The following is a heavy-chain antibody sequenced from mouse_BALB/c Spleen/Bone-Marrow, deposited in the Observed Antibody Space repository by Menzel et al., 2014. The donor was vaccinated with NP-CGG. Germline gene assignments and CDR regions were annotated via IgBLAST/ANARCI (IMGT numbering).Heavy chain of an antibody. Sequence: VKLVESGAELVRPGSSVKISCKASGYAFSTYWMNWVKQRPGQGLEWIGQIYPGDGDTNYNEKFKGEATLTADKSSSTASIQLSSLTSEDSAVYFCARVGFSFDYWGQGTTLTVSS. CDR1: GYAFSTYW. CDR3: ARVGFSFDY. D-gene: IGHD3-1*01. CDR2: IYPGDGDT. J-gene: IGHJ2*01. V-gene: IGHV1-80*01.